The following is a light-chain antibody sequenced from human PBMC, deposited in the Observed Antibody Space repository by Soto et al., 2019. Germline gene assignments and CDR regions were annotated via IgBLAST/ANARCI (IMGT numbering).Light chain of an antibody. V-gene: IGKV1-39*01. CDR3: QQSYSTPFT. Sequence: DIQMTQSPSSLSASVGDRVTITCRASESIIDYLNWYQQKPGKAPKLLIYGASSLQSGVPSRFSGSESGTDFTLTISSLQPEDFATYYCQQSYSTPFTFGQGTKVDIK. J-gene: IGKJ2*01. CDR1: ESIIDY. CDR2: GAS.